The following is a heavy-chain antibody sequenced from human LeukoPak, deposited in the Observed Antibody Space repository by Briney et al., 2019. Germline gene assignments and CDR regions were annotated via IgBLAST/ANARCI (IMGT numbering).Heavy chain of an antibody. Sequence: GGSLRLSCAASGLTFTSLALSGFGRAPGKGLGWVSTITNGGGSTYYADSVKGRFTISRDNSKNTLYLQMNSLRAEDTAVYYCAKMMSPYNYGMDVWGQGTTVTVSS. J-gene: IGHJ6*02. CDR1: GLTFTSLA. D-gene: IGHD3-16*01. CDR2: ITNGGGST. CDR3: AKMMSPYNYGMDV. V-gene: IGHV3-23*01.